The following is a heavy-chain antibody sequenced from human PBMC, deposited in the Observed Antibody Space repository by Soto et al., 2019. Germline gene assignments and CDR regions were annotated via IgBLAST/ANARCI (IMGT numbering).Heavy chain of an antibody. D-gene: IGHD2-2*01. CDR1: GFTFSSYA. CDR3: ARDSGSRVAGAFDI. Sequence: ESGGGVVQPGRSLRLSCAASGFTFSSYAMHWVRQAPGKGLEWVAVISYDGSNKYYADSVKGRFTISRDNSKNTLYLQMNSLRAEDTAVYYCARDSGSRVAGAFDIWGQGTMVTVSS. J-gene: IGHJ3*02. V-gene: IGHV3-30-3*01. CDR2: ISYDGSNK.